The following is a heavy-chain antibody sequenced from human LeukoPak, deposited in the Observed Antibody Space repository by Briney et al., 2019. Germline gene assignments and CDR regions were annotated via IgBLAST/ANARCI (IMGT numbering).Heavy chain of an antibody. J-gene: IGHJ4*02. CDR2: ISAYNGNT. CDR1: GYTFTSYG. CDR3: ARDFHSFDSSGYFAY. V-gene: IGHV1-18*01. Sequence: ASVKVSCKASGYTFTSYGISWVRQAPGQGLEWMEWISAYNGNTNYAQKLQGRVTMTTDTSTSTAYMELRSLRSDDTAVYYCARDFHSFDSSGYFAYWGQGTLVTVSS. D-gene: IGHD3-22*01.